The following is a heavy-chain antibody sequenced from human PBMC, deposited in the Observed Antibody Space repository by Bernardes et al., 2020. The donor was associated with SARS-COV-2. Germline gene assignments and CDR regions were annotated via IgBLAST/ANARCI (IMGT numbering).Heavy chain of an antibody. CDR3: ARTPIVVVPGILDLGPWGCRYNGLDV. CDR1: GDSVSSNSAA. V-gene: IGHV6-1*01. Sequence: QTLSLTCAISGDSVSSNSAAWNWIRQSPSRGLEWLGTTYYRSKWYNDYAVSVKSRIIINPDTSKNQFSLQLKSVTPEDTAVYYCARTPIVVVPGILDLGPWGCRYNGLDVWGQGTTVTVSS. D-gene: IGHD2-2*01. CDR2: TYYRSKWYN. J-gene: IGHJ6*02.